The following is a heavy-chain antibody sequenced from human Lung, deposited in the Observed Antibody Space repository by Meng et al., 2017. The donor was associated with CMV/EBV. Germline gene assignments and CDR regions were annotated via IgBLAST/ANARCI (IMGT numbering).Heavy chain of an antibody. CDR3: ASFPPPGKQWLVTDY. J-gene: IGHJ4*02. D-gene: IGHD6-19*01. V-gene: IGHV4-34*01. CDR1: GGSFSGYY. CDR2: IYHSGST. Sequence: QVQLQQGGAGLLKPSETLSLTCAVYGGSFSGYYWSWIRQPPGKGLEWIGEIYHSGSTNYNPSLKSRVTISVDKSKNQFSLKLSSVTAADTAVYYCASFPPPGKQWLVTDYWGQGTLVTASS.